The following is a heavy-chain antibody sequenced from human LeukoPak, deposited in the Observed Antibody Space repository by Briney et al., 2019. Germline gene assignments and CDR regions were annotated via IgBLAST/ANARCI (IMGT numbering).Heavy chain of an antibody. D-gene: IGHD6-19*01. Sequence: SETLSLTCAVYGGSFSGYYWSWIRQPPGKGLGWIGEINHSGSTNYNPSLKSRVTISVDTSKNQFSLKLSSVTAADTAVYYCARGGIAVAGTSFDYWGQGTLVTVSS. J-gene: IGHJ4*02. CDR1: GGSFSGYY. CDR2: INHSGST. CDR3: ARGGIAVAGTSFDY. V-gene: IGHV4-34*01.